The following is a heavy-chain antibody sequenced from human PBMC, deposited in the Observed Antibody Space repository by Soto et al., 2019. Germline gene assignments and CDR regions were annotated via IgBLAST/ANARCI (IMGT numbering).Heavy chain of an antibody. CDR1: GFTFRSYV. CDR2: ISYDGRNQ. CDR3: VSGVHY. J-gene: IGHJ4*02. V-gene: IGHV3-30*03. Sequence: QVQLVESGGGVVQPGRSLRLSCAASGFTFRSYVMYWVRQAPGKGLEWVSLISYDGRNQYYAGSVKGRFTISRDNSKNTLYLQMNSLSADDTAVYYSVSGVHYWGQGTLVTVSS.